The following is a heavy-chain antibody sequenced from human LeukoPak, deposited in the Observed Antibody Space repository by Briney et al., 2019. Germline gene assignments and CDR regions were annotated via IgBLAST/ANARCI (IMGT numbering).Heavy chain of an antibody. V-gene: IGHV4-31*03. Sequence: PSETLSLTCTVSGGSISSGGYYWSWIRQHPGKGLEWIGYIYYSGSTYYNPSLKSRVTISVDTSKNQFSLKLSSVTAADTAVYYCARAGNRPPFDYYYYMDVWGKGTTVTVSS. CDR1: GGSISSGGYY. D-gene: IGHD3-10*01. CDR2: IYYSGST. J-gene: IGHJ6*03. CDR3: ARAGNRPPFDYYYYMDV.